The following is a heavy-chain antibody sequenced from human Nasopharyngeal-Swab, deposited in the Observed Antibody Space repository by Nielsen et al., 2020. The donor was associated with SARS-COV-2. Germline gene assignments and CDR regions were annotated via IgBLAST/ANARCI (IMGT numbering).Heavy chain of an antibody. D-gene: IGHD6-6*01. Sequence: GESLKISCAASGFTFRNYAMHWVRQAPGKGLEWVAVISYDGSNKYYADSVKGRFTISRDNSKNTLYLQMNSLRAEDTAVYYCARDGEQLGLYYYYGMDVWGQGTTVTVSS. CDR2: ISYDGSNK. J-gene: IGHJ6*02. CDR3: ARDGEQLGLYYYYGMDV. V-gene: IGHV3-30-3*01. CDR1: GFTFRNYA.